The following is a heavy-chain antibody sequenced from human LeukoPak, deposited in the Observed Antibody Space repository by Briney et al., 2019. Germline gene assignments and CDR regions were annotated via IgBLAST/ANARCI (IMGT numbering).Heavy chain of an antibody. CDR1: GYTFTSYG. Sequence: ASVKVSCKASGYTFTSYGISWVRQAPGQGLEWMGWISAYNGNTNYAQKLQGRVTMTTDTSTSTAYMELRSLRSDDTAVYYCARQYSSSTSCYGREYWGQGTLVTVSS. D-gene: IGHD2-2*01. CDR3: ARQYSSSTSCYGREY. CDR2: ISAYNGNT. V-gene: IGHV1-18*04. J-gene: IGHJ4*02.